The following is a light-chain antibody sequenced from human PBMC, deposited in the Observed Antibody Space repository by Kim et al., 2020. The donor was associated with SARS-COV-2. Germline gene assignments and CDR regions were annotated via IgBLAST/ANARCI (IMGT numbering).Light chain of an antibody. J-gene: IGLJ1*01. CDR1: NLGNKY. CDR2: QDT. Sequence: SYELTQPPSVSVSPGQTASITCSGDNLGNKYVGWYQQKPGQSPVVVIYQDTKRPSGIPARFSGSNSGNIATLTISGTQAMDEADYYCQAWDTTTATYVFGTGTKLTVL. CDR3: QAWDTTTATYV. V-gene: IGLV3-1*01.